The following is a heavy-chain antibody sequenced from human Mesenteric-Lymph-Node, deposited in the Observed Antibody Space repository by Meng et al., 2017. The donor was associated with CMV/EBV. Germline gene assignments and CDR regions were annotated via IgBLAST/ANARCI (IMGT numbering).Heavy chain of an antibody. V-gene: IGHV3-23*01. CDR3: AKDSSVVVPAARDYFDY. Sequence: GGSLRLSCAASGFTFSSYSMNWVRQAPGKGLEWVSSISSSGGSTYSADSVKGRFTISRDNSKKTLYLQMNSLRAEDTAVYYCAKDSSVVVPAARDYFDYWGRGTLVTVSS. D-gene: IGHD2-2*01. CDR2: ISSSGGST. J-gene: IGHJ4*02. CDR1: GFTFSSYS.